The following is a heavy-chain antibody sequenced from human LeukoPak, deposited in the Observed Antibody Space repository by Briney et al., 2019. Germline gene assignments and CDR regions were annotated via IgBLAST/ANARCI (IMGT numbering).Heavy chain of an antibody. CDR3: ARRGVVIRVILVGFHKEAFYFDS. V-gene: IGHV3-23*01. Sequence: GGSLRLSCAVSGITLSNYGMSWVHQAPGKGLEWVAGISDSGGSTNYADSVKGRFTISRDNPKNTLYLQMNSLRAEDTAVYFCARRGVVIRVILVGFHKEAFYFDSWGQGALVTVSS. J-gene: IGHJ4*02. D-gene: IGHD3-22*01. CDR2: ISDSGGST. CDR1: GITLSNYG.